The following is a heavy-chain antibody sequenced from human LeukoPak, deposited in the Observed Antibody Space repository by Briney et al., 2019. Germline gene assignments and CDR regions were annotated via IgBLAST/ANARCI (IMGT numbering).Heavy chain of an antibody. CDR1: GFTFSSYA. V-gene: IGHV3-23*01. Sequence: PGGSLRLSCAASGFTFSSYAMSWVRQAPGKGLEWVSAISGSGATTYYADSVKGRLTISRDKSNNTLYLQMNSLRAEDTAVYYCAKDYAYYYGSGIGGFEYWGQGTLVTVSS. CDR2: ISGSGATT. J-gene: IGHJ4*02. D-gene: IGHD3-10*01. CDR3: AKDYAYYYGSGIGGFEY.